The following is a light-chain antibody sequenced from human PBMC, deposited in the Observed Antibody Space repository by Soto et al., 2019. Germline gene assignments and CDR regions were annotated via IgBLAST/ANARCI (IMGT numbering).Light chain of an antibody. CDR3: QHYNTNSWT. CDR1: QSISTW. V-gene: IGKV1-5*01. CDR2: DAS. Sequence: IQMTQSPATLSSSLGERVTVPCRASQSISTWLAWYQHKPGKGPKLLIFDASSLESGVPSRFSGSGSGTEFTLTISRLQSDDFASYFCQHYNTNSWTFGRGTKVDIK. J-gene: IGKJ1*01.